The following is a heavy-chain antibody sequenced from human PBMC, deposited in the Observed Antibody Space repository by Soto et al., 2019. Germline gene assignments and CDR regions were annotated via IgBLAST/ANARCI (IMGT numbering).Heavy chain of an antibody. V-gene: IGHV3-11*01. J-gene: IGHJ5*02. CDR2: ISSSGSTI. CDR3: ARDKSSSGWYPSWFDP. Sequence: PGGSLRLSCAASGFTFSYYYMSWIRQSPGKGLEWVSYISSSGSTIYYADSAKGRFTISRDNAKNSLYLQMNSLRAEDTAVYYCARDKSSSGWYPSWFDPWGQGTLVTVSS. D-gene: IGHD6-19*01. CDR1: GFTFSYYY.